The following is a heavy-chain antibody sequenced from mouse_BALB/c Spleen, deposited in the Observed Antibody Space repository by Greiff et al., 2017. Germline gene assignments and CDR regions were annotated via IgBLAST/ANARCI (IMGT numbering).Heavy chain of an antibody. D-gene: IGHD2-4*01. J-gene: IGHJ3*01. Sequence: EVNVVESGGGLVKPGGSLKLSCAASGFTFSSYAMSWVRQTPEKRLEWVASISSGGSTYYPDSVKGRFTISRDNARNILYLQMSSLRSEDTAMYYCARVLYDYDVVWFAYWGQGTLVTVSA. CDR1: GFTFSSYA. CDR2: ISSGGST. CDR3: ARVLYDYDVVWFAY. V-gene: IGHV5-6-5*01.